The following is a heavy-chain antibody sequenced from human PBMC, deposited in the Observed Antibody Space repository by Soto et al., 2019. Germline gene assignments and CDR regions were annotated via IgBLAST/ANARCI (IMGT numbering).Heavy chain of an antibody. Sequence: ASVKVSCKASGGTFSSYAISWVRQAPGQGLEWMGGIIPIFGTANYAQKFQGRVTITADESTSTAYMELSSLRPEDTAVYYCASEMGDYYDSSGPYYYYYGMDVWGQGTTVTVSS. CDR1: GGTFSSYA. J-gene: IGHJ6*02. D-gene: IGHD3-22*01. V-gene: IGHV1-69*13. CDR2: IIPIFGTA. CDR3: ASEMGDYYDSSGPYYYYYGMDV.